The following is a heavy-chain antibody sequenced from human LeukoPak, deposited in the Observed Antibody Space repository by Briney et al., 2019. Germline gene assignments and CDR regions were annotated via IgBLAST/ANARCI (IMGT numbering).Heavy chain of an antibody. CDR3: ARRYDFWSGYPPPLDY. D-gene: IGHD3-3*01. CDR1: GGSFSAYY. Sequence: WETLSLTCAVYGGSFSAYYWSWIRQPPGKGLEWIGQINPSRNTNYNPSLKSRVTISVDTSKKQFSLKLSSVTAADTAVYYCARRYDFWSGYPPPLDYWGQGTLVTVSS. V-gene: IGHV4-34*01. J-gene: IGHJ4*02. CDR2: INPSRNT.